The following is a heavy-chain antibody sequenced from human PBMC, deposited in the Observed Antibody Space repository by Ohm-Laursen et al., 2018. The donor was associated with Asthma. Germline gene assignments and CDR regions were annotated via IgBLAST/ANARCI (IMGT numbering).Heavy chain of an antibody. J-gene: IGHJ4*02. CDR2: ISYDGSNK. D-gene: IGHD4-17*01. CDR1: GFTFSNAW. V-gene: IGHV3-30*18. CDR3: AKVDYGFSFDY. Sequence: SLRLSCTASGFTFSNAWMSWVRQAPGKGLEWVAVISYDGSNKYYADSVKGRFTISRDNSKNTLYLQMNSLRAEDTAVYYCAKVDYGFSFDYWGQGTLVTVSS.